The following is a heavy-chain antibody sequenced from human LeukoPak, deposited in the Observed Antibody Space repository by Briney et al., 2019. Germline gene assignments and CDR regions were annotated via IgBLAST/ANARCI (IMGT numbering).Heavy chain of an antibody. CDR3: ATGEWGFDY. CDR1: GFTFSSYG. J-gene: IGHJ4*02. Sequence: PGRSLRLSCAASGFTFSSYGMHWVRQAPGKGLEWVAVIWYDGSNKYYGDSVKGRFTISRDNSKNTLYLQMNSLRAEDTAVYYCATGEWGFDYWGQGTLVTVSS. CDR2: IWYDGSNK. V-gene: IGHV3-33*01. D-gene: IGHD1-26*01.